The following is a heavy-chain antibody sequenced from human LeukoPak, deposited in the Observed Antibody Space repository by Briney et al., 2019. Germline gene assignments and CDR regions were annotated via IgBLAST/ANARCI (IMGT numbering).Heavy chain of an antibody. CDR1: GVSVSGYY. CDR2: IYTSGST. Sequence: PSETLSLTCSVSGVSVSGYYWSWSRQPAGKGLEWIGRIYTSGSTKYNPSLKSRVTISADKSKNQFSLKLSSVTAADTAVYYCARDRWNKIGEDTSGYYYDYWGQGTLVTVSS. J-gene: IGHJ4*02. D-gene: IGHD3-22*01. V-gene: IGHV4-4*07. CDR3: ARDRWNKIGEDTSGYYYDY.